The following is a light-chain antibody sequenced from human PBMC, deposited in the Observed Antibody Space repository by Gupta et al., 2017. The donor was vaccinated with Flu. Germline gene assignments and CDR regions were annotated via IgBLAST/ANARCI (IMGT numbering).Light chain of an antibody. CDR2: DDT. Sequence: SYVLTQPPSVSVAPGQPASITCGENNIGSKSVHWYQQKPGQAPLLVVNDDTHRPSGVPDRFSGSNSGNTATLTISRVETGDEADYYCQLWDGYSGRQVFGGGTKLIVL. CDR3: QLWDGYSGRQV. CDR1: NIGSKS. J-gene: IGLJ3*02. V-gene: IGLV3-21*02.